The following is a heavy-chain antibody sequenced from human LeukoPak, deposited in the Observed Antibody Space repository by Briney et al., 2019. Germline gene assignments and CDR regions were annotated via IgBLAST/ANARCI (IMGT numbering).Heavy chain of an antibody. Sequence: ASVKVSCKVSGCTLTELSMHWVRQAPGKGLEWMGGFDPEDGETIYAQKFQGRVTMTGDTSTDTAYMELSSLRSEDTAVYYCATTSSSYDYWGQGTLVTVSS. CDR1: GCTLTELS. CDR3: ATTSSSYDY. V-gene: IGHV1-24*01. J-gene: IGHJ4*02. D-gene: IGHD6-13*01. CDR2: FDPEDGET.